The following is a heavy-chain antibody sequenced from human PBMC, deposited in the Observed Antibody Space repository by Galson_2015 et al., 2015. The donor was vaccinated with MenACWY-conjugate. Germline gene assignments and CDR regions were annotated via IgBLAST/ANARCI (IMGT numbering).Heavy chain of an antibody. V-gene: IGHV3-7*03. J-gene: IGHJ4*02. CDR3: ARDTRGHFDY. Sequence: CLRLSCAVSGFTFGSYWMSWVRQAPGKGLEWVANIKQDGREKNYVDSVKGRFTISRDNADNSVYLQMDSLRVEDTAVYYCARDTRGHFDYWGQGTLVTFSS. CDR2: IKQDGREK. CDR1: GFTFGSYW.